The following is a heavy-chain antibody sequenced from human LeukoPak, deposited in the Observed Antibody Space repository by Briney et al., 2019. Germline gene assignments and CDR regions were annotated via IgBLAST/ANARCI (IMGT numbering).Heavy chain of an antibody. CDR1: GFTFSRYW. V-gene: IGHV3-7*01. CDR3: ARPAGWGSLDY. J-gene: IGHJ4*02. Sequence: GGSLRLSCAASGFTFSRYWMTWVRQAPGKGLEWVANMKEDGSEKYYVDSVKGRFTISRDNAKNSLYLQMNSLRAEDTAVYYCARPAGWGSLDYWGQGTLVTVSS. D-gene: IGHD7-27*01. CDR2: MKEDGSEK.